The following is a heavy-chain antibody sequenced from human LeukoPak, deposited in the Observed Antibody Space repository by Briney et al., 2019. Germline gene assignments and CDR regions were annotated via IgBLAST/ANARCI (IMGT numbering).Heavy chain of an antibody. CDR3: ARVDCGDLGWY. V-gene: IGHV3-23*01. CDR2: ISGSGGST. J-gene: IGHJ4*02. D-gene: IGHD4-17*01. CDR1: GFTFSSYG. Sequence: GGTLRLSCAASGFTFSSYGMSWVRQAPGKGLEWVSAISGSGGSTYYADSVKGRFTISRDNSKNTLYLQMNSLRAEDTAVYYCARVDCGDLGWYWGQGTLVTVSS.